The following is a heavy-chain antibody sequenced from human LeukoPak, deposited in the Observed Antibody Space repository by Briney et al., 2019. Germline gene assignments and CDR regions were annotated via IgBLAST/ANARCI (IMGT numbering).Heavy chain of an antibody. CDR1: AGSISSVC. V-gene: IGHV4-4*07. CDR3: ARGYYGSPAYYYPAFDY. D-gene: IGHD3-22*01. J-gene: IGHJ4*02. Sequence: SETLSLTCTVAAGSISSVCWGWIRQPAGKGREWIGRIIIGGSTNYNTSLKSRATTSVDTSRTQGTLKRRSVTAAASAVYSWARGYYGSPAYYYPAFDYWGQGTLVTVSS. CDR2: IIIGGST.